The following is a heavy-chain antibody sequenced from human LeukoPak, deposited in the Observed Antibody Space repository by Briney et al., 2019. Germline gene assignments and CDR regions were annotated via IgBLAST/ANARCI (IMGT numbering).Heavy chain of an antibody. V-gene: IGHV3-7*03. CDR3: ARMDTSCLDHGCYYGMDV. Sequence: GGSLRLSCAASGFTSSSYWMSWVRQAPGKGLEWVANIKQDGSEKYYVDSVKGRFTISRDNAKNSLYLQMNSLRAEDTAVYYCARMDTSCLDHGCYYGMDVWGQGTTVTVSS. CDR1: GFTSSSYW. J-gene: IGHJ6*02. D-gene: IGHD2-2*01. CDR2: IKQDGSEK.